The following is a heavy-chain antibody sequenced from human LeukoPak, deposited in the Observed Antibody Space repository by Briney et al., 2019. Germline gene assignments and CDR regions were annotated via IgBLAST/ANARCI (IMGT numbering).Heavy chain of an antibody. CDR1: GFTFTTYW. J-gene: IGHJ4*02. D-gene: IGHD3-22*01. CDR3: ALLVGYDSSGYIDY. V-gene: IGHV3-7*01. Sequence: GGSLRLSCAASGFTFTTYWMTWVRQAPGKGLEWVANINQDGTEKYYVDSVKGRFTISRDNAKNTLYLQMNSLRAEDTAVYYCALLVGYDSSGYIDYWGQGTLVPVSS. CDR2: INQDGTEK.